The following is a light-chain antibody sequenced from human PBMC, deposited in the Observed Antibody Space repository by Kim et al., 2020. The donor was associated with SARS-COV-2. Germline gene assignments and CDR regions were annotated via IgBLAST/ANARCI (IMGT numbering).Light chain of an antibody. J-gene: IGLJ1*01. CDR2: EVS. CDR1: NSDVGSYNR. V-gene: IGLV2-18*02. CDR3: GSYTSTSTYV. Sequence: QSALTQPPSVSGSPGQSVTISCTGTNSDVGSYNRVSWYQQPPGTAPHLMIYEVSNRPSGVPDRSSGSKSGNTASLTISGLQAEDEADYYCGSYTSTSTYVFGAGTKVTVL.